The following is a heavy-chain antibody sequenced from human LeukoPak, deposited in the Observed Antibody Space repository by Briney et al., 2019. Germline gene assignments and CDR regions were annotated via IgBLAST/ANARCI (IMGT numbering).Heavy chain of an antibody. D-gene: IGHD3-22*01. CDR1: GYTFSTCD. CDR3: ARVHTSGQD. Sequence: GASVKVSCKASGYTFSTCDINWVRQATGQGLEWMGWMNPNSGNTGYAQKFRGRVTMTRDTSITTAYLELSSLTSEDTAVYYCARVHTSGQDWGQGTLVTVSS. CDR2: MNPNSGNT. V-gene: IGHV1-8*01. J-gene: IGHJ4*02.